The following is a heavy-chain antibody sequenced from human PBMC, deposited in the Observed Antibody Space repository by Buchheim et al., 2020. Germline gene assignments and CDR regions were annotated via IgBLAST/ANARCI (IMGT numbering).Heavy chain of an antibody. D-gene: IGHD1-14*01. CDR1: GFSLSTSGEG. Sequence: QITLKESGPTLVKPSHTLTLTCSFSGFSLSTSGEGIGWFRQPPGKALEWLALIYWDAGEVHWDDGKDYSPSVKDKVAVTKDTAKDQVVLTVANVDPADTATYFCAHRLSTTMPLYRASNFFDFWGPGIL. J-gene: IGHJ4*02. CDR3: AHRLSTTMPLYRASNFFDF. V-gene: IGHV2-5*02. CDR2: IYWDAGEVHWDDGK.